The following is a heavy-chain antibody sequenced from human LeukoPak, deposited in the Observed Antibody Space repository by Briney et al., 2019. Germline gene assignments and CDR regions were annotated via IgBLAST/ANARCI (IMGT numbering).Heavy chain of an antibody. CDR3: AKAGHYGSGSYYSDY. D-gene: IGHD3-10*01. J-gene: IGHJ4*02. V-gene: IGHV3-23*01. CDR1: GFTFSDYA. Sequence: GGSLRLSCAASGFTFSDYAMTWVRQAPGQGLAWVSDINGSGSTTYYADSVKGRFTVSRDNSKNTLYLQMSSLRAGDTAVYYCAKAGHYGSGSYYSDYWGRGTLVTVSP. CDR2: INGSGSTT.